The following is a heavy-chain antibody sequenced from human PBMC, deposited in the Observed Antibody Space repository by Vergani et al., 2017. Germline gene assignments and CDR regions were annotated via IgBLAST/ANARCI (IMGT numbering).Heavy chain of an antibody. Sequence: QVQLVQSGAEVKKPGSSVKVSCKASGGTFSSYAISWVRQAPGQGLEWMGGIIPIFGTANYAQKFQGRVTITADESTSTAYMDLSSLRSEDTAVYYCARVIEYCSSTSCYGEAWFDPWGQGTLVTVSA. V-gene: IGHV1-69*12. D-gene: IGHD2-2*01. CDR3: ARVIEYCSSTSCYGEAWFDP. CDR2: IIPIFGTA. CDR1: GGTFSSYA. J-gene: IGHJ5*02.